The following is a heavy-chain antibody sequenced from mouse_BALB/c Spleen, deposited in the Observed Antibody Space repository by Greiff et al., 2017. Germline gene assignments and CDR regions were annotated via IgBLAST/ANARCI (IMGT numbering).Heavy chain of an antibody. V-gene: IGHV5-9-4*01. J-gene: IGHJ2*01. D-gene: IGHD2-2*01. Sequence: DVKLVESGGGLVKPGGSLKLSCAASGFTFSSYAMSWVRQSPEKRLEWVAEISSGGSYTYYPDTVTGRFTISRDNAKNTLYLEMSSLRSEDTAMYYCAREAPGYDEYFDYWGQGTTLTVSS. CDR2: ISSGGSYT. CDR3: AREAPGYDEYFDY. CDR1: GFTFSSYA.